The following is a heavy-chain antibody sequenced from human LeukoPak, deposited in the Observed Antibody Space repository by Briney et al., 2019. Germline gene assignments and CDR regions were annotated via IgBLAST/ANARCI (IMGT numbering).Heavy chain of an antibody. CDR3: ANLWFGDRNWYFDL. J-gene: IGHJ2*01. Sequence: ASVKVSCKASGYTFTGYYMHWVRQAPGQGLEWMGRINPNSGGTNYAQKFQGRVTMTRDTSVSTAYMELSRLRSDDTAVYYCANLWFGDRNWYFDLWGRGTLVTVSS. CDR1: GYTFTGYY. D-gene: IGHD3-10*01. CDR2: INPNSGGT. V-gene: IGHV1-2*06.